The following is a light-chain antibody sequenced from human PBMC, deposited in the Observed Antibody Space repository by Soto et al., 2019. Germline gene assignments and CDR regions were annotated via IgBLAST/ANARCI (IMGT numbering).Light chain of an antibody. Sequence: EIVMTQSPATLSVSPGERATLSCRASQSVSTNLAWYQQKPGQPPRLLFYGASTRATGIPARFSGSGSGTEFTLTFSCLQSEEFAVYYCQQYSHWPCLLAFGPGTKVDIK. J-gene: IGKJ3*01. CDR3: QQYSHWPCLLA. CDR2: GAS. CDR1: QSVSTN. V-gene: IGKV3-15*01.